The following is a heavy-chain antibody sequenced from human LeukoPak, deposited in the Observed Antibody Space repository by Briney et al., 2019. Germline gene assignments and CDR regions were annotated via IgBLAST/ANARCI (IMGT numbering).Heavy chain of an antibody. Sequence: PGGSLRLSCAASGFTFSNAWMSWVRQAPGKGLEWVSAITSSGGSTYYGDSVKGRFTISRDNSRNTLYLQMNSLRVDDTAVYYCARDLCWGCFDDWGQGNLVTVSS. D-gene: IGHD3-10*02. CDR2: ITSSGGST. V-gene: IGHV3-23*01. CDR3: ARDLCWGCFDD. CDR1: GFTFSNAW. J-gene: IGHJ4*02.